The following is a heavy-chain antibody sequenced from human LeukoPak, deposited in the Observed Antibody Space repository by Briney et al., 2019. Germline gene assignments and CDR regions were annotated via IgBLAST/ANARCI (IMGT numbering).Heavy chain of an antibody. CDR1: GFTFSSYA. D-gene: IGHD3-10*01. CDR2: ISYDGSNK. J-gene: IGHJ4*02. Sequence: GGSLRLSCAASGFTFSSYAMHWVRQAPGKGLEWVAVISYDGSNKYYADSVKGRFTIPRDNSKNTLYLQMNSLRAEDTAVYYCARDYRITIEIDYWGQGTLVTVSS. V-gene: IGHV3-30-3*01. CDR3: ARDYRITIEIDY.